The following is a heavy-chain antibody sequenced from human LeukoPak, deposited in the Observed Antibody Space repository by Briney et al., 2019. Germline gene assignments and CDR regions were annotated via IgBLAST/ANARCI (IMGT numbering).Heavy chain of an antibody. Sequence: GGSLRLSCAASGFTFSSYGMHWVRQAPGKGLEWVANIKQDGSEKYYVDSVKGRFTISRDNAKNSLYLQMNSLRAEDTAVYYCASILRFLDRGTDYYFDYWGQGTLVTVSS. CDR3: ASILRFLDRGTDYYFDY. CDR2: IKQDGSEK. V-gene: IGHV3-7*01. J-gene: IGHJ4*02. D-gene: IGHD3-3*01. CDR1: GFTFSSYG.